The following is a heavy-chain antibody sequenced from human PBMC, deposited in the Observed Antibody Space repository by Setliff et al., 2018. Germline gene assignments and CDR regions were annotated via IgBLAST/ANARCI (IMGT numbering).Heavy chain of an antibody. Sequence: ETLSLSCAASGFTFSNAWMNWVRQAPGKGLEWVGRIKGKTDGLTTDYAAPVKGRFTISRDDSKNTLYLQMNSLKTEDTAVYYCTTDPSPTFGGVIGAAFDFWGQGTMVTVSS. CDR2: IKGKTDGLTT. CDR1: GFTFSNAW. D-gene: IGHD3-16*01. J-gene: IGHJ3*01. V-gene: IGHV3-15*07. CDR3: TTDPSPTFGGVIGAAFDF.